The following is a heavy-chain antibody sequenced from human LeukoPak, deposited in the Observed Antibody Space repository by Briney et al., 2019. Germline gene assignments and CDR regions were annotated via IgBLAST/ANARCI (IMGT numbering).Heavy chain of an antibody. CDR3: AKDLLNYGGYFRH. J-gene: IGHJ1*01. CDR2: ISYDGSNK. D-gene: IGHD4-17*01. V-gene: IGHV3-30*18. CDR1: GFSFSSYG. Sequence: LPGGSLRLSCAASGFSFSSYGMHWVRQAPGKGLEWVAVISYDGSNKNSADSVKGRFTISRDNSKNTLFLQMNSLRAEDTAVYYCAKDLLNYGGYFRHWGQGTLVTVSS.